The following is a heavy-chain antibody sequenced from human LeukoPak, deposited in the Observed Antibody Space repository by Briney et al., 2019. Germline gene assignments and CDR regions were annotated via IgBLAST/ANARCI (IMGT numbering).Heavy chain of an antibody. CDR1: GFTFSTYN. D-gene: IGHD3-10*01. V-gene: IGHV3-48*01. Sequence: GGSLRLPCAASGFTFSTYNMNWLRQAPGKGLEWVSYISSGSSTIFYADSVKGRFTISRDNAKTSLYLQMNSLRAEDTAVYYCARATPSGSYWFDYWGQGTLVTVSS. CDR3: ARATPSGSYWFDY. J-gene: IGHJ4*02. CDR2: ISSGSSTI.